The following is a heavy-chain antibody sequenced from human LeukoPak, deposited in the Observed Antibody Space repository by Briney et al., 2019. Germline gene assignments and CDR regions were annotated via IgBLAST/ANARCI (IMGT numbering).Heavy chain of an antibody. CDR1: GGSISSYY. V-gene: IGHV4-59*01. J-gene: IGHJ5*02. D-gene: IGHD6-13*01. Sequence: PSETLSLTCTVSGGSISSYYWSWIRQPPGKGLEWIGYIYYSGSTNYNPSLKSRATISVDTSKNQFSLKLSSVTAADTAVYYCAAESSSWISGNPKNWFDPWGQGTLVTVSS. CDR2: IYYSGST. CDR3: AAESSSWISGNPKNWFDP.